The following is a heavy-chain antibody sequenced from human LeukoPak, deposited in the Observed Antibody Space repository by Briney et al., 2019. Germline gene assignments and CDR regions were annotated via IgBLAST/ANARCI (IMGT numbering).Heavy chain of an antibody. Sequence: GGSLRLSCAASGFTFSSYSMNWVRQAPGKGLEWVSSISSSSSYIYYADSGKGRFIICRDNDKHSLYLEMNRLRAEDTAVYYCARGPGTVGNPYYYYYGMDVWGQGTTVTVSS. J-gene: IGHJ6*02. CDR2: ISSSSSYI. CDR1: GFTFSSYS. CDR3: ARGPGTVGNPYYYYYGMDV. D-gene: IGHD4-17*01. V-gene: IGHV3-21*01.